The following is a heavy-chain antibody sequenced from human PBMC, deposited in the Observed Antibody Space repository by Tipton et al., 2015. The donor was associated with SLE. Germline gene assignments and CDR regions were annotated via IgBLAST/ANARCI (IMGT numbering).Heavy chain of an antibody. CDR3: VRDLKAARLVP. CDR1: GGPFSDYA. Sequence: QVQLVQSGAEVKKPGSSVKISCKASGGPFSDYATTWMRQAPGLGLQWMGGIIPVFGTATYAQTFQDRLTIIADEATNTVFMELSSLRSEDTAVYYCVRDLKAARLVPSGQGTLVPVSS. D-gene: IGHD6-6*01. V-gene: IGHV1-69*01. J-gene: IGHJ5*02. CDR2: IIPVFGTA.